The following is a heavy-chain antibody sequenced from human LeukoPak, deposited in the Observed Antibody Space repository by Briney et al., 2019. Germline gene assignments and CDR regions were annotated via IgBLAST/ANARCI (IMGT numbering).Heavy chain of an antibody. D-gene: IGHD2-21*02. CDR3: ARASKYIVVVTD. CDR2: IYYSGST. V-gene: IGHV4-59*01. Sequence: SETLSLTCTVSGGSISSYYWSWIRQPPGKGLEWIGYIYYSGSTNYNPSLKSRVTISVDTSKNQFSLRLSSVTAADSAVYYCARASKYIVVVTDWGQGTLVTVSS. CDR1: GGSISSYY. J-gene: IGHJ4*02.